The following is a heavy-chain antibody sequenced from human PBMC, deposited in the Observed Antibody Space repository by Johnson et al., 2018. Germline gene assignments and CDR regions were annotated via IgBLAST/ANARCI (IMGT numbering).Heavy chain of an antibody. CDR3: ATGRNWFDP. CDR2: IYYTGTP. V-gene: IGHV4-59*01. J-gene: IGHJ5*02. Sequence: QVQLQESGPGLVKPSETLSLTCTVSGGFISSYYWSWIRQPPGKGLEWIGYIYYTGTPNYNPSLKSRVTISLDKSKTQFSLNLSSVTAADTAVYYCATGRNWFDPWGQGILVTVSS. CDR1: GGFISSYY.